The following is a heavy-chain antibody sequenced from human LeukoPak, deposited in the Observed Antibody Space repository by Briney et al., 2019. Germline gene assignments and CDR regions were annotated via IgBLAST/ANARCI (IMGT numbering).Heavy chain of an antibody. J-gene: IGHJ6*02. V-gene: IGHV5-51*01. CDR3: ARTSIVRQFYDYYYGMDV. CDR1: GYSFTSYW. D-gene: IGHD3-10*01. CDR2: IDPGDSDT. Sequence: GESLKISCKGSGYSFTSYWIGWVRQMPGKGLEWMGIIDPGDSDTRYSPSFQGQVTISADKSINTAYVQWSSLKASDTAMYYCARTSIVRQFYDYYYGMDVLGQGTTVTVSS.